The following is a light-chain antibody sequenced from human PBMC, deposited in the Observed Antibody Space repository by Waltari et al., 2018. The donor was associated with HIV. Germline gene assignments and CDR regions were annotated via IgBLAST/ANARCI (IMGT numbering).Light chain of an antibody. CDR1: QSLVHSDGNTY. CDR3: MQETHWPPYT. V-gene: IGKV2-30*02. CDR2: KVS. J-gene: IGKJ2*01. Sequence: VVMTQSPLSLPVTLGQPASISCRSSQSLVHSDGNTYLNWFQQRPGQSPRRLIYKVSNRASGVPDRFSGSGSGTDFSLIITRVEAEDVGVYYCMQETHWPPYTFGQGTKLEIK.